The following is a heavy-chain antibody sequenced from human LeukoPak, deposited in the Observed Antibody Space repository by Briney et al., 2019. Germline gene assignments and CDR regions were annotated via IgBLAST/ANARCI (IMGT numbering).Heavy chain of an antibody. CDR2: VKQDGSEK. Sequence: GGSLSLSCVASGFTSSTYWMNWVRQAPGKGLEWVANVKQDGSEKYYVDSVKGRFTISRDNAKNSLYLQVNSLRAEDTAVYYCARGGAQWLTYYGSSGYTGGGMDVWGQGTAVTVSS. V-gene: IGHV3-7*01. J-gene: IGHJ6*02. CDR3: ARGGAQWLTYYGSSGYTGGGMDV. D-gene: IGHD3-22*01. CDR1: GFTSSTYW.